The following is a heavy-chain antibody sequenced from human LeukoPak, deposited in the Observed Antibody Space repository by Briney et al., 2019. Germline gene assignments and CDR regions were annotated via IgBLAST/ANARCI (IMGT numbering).Heavy chain of an antibody. J-gene: IGHJ6*03. V-gene: IGHV3-23*01. Sequence: GRSLRLSCAASGFTFSSYAMSWVRHAPGKGLEWVSAIRGSGGSTYYADSVKGRLTISRDNSKNTLYLQMNSLRAEDTAVYYCAKGTGATYYYYYYMDVWGKGTTVTVSS. D-gene: IGHD1-26*01. CDR1: GFTFSSYA. CDR3: AKGTGATYYYYYYMDV. CDR2: IRGSGGST.